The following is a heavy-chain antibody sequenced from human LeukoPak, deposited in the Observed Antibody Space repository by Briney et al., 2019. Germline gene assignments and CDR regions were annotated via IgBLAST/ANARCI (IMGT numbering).Heavy chain of an antibody. D-gene: IGHD1-1*01. CDR3: ARIQLDWDDGMDV. CDR1: GFTFSSYS. V-gene: IGHV3-21*01. CDR2: ISSSSSYI. Sequence: GGSLRLSSAASGFTFSSYSMHWVRQAPGKGLEWVSPISSSSSYIYYADSVKGRFTNSRDNAKNSLYLQMNSLRADDTAVYYCARIQLDWDDGMDVWGQGTTVTVSS. J-gene: IGHJ6*02.